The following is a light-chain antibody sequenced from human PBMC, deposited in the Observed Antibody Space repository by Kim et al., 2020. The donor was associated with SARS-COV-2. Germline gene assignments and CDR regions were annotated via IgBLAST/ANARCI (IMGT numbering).Light chain of an antibody. Sequence: QPVTTSRTGTGSVVGGDNYVSWYHKHRGKAPKLMIYAVSKRPSGVPDRFSGSKSGNTASLTISGHQAEDAADYYCCSYAGGYTVFGGGTQLTVL. V-gene: IGLV2-11*01. CDR1: GSVVGGDNY. CDR2: AVS. CDR3: CSYAGGYTV. J-gene: IGLJ3*02.